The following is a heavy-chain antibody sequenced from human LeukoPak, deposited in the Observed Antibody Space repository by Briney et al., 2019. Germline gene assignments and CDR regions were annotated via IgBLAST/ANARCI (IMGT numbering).Heavy chain of an antibody. CDR1: GGSISSGGYY. Sequence: SETLSLTCIVSGGSISSGGYYWSWIRQHPGKGLEWIGYIYYSGSTYYNPSLKSRVTISVDTSKNQFSLKLSSVTAADTAVYYCARDLGYSSSRGAFDYWGQGTLVTVSS. D-gene: IGHD6-6*01. J-gene: IGHJ4*02. CDR2: IYYSGST. V-gene: IGHV4-31*03. CDR3: ARDLGYSSSRGAFDY.